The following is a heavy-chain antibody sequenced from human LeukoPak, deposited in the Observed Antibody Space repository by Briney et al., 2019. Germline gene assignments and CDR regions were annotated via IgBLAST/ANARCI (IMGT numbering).Heavy chain of an antibody. CDR3: ARDFDHAVFS. V-gene: IGHV3-7*01. CDR1: GFSFTTSW. J-gene: IGHJ5*02. D-gene: IGHD1-14*01. Sequence: PGESLRLSCAASGFSFTTSWMTWVRQAPGKGLEWVANIKQDGSEKNYVDSVKGRFTISRDNAKNSLYLQMNSLRAEDTAVYYCARDFDHAVFSWGQGTLVTVSS. CDR2: IKQDGSEK.